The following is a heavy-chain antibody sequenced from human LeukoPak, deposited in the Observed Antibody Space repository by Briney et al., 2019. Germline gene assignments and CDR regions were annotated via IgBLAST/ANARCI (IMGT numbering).Heavy chain of an antibody. V-gene: IGHV4-59*01. D-gene: IGHD1-26*01. CDR2: IYYSGTT. Sequence: SETLSLTCTVSGGSLSTFYWSWIRQPPGKGLEWIGYIYYSGTTNYNPSLKSRVTISVDTSKNQFSLKLSSVTAADTAVYYCAGDQGGGSYRHAFDMWGQGTMVTVSS. J-gene: IGHJ3*02. CDR3: AGDQGGGSYRHAFDM. CDR1: GGSLSTFY.